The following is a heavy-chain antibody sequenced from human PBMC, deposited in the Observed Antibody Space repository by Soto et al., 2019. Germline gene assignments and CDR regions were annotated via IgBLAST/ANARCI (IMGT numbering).Heavy chain of an antibody. D-gene: IGHD4-17*01. CDR3: ARQYGDYFDY. V-gene: IGHV4-59*01. J-gene: IGHJ4*02. CDR1: GGSISSYY. Sequence: SETLSLTCTVSGGSISSYYWSWIRQPPGKGLEWIGYIYYSGSTNYNPSLKSRVTISVDTSKNQFSLKLSSVTAADTAVYYCARQYGDYFDYWGQGTLITVSS. CDR2: IYYSGST.